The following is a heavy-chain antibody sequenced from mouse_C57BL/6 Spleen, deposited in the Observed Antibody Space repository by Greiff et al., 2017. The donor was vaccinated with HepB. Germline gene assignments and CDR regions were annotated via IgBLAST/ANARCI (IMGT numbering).Heavy chain of an antibody. J-gene: IGHJ1*03. V-gene: IGHV1-82*01. Sequence: VQLQQSGPELVKPGASVKISCKASGYAFSSSWMNWVKQRPGKGLEWIGRIYPGDGDTTYNGKFKGKATLTADKSSSTAYMQLSSLTSEDSAVYLCARTGANWYFDVWGTGTTVTVSS. CDR1: GYAFSSSW. CDR3: ARTGANWYFDV. CDR2: IYPGDGDT.